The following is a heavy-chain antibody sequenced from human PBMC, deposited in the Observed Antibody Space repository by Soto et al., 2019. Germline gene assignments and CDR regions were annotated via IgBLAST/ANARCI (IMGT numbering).Heavy chain of an antibody. D-gene: IGHD5-18*01. J-gene: IGHJ4*02. Sequence: SETLSLTCTVSGGSVTSDEDYWTWIRQSPGKGLEWIGYISNSGSTGYNPSLKTRLSMSVDRSKNQFTLRLTSVTAADTAVYFCATESGSTYGYFDHWGQGTQVTGSS. CDR1: GGSVTSDEDY. CDR3: ATESGSTYGYFDH. CDR2: ISNSGST. V-gene: IGHV4-30-4*01.